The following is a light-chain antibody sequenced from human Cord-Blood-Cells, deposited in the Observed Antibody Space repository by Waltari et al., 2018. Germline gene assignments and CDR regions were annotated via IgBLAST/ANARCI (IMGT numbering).Light chain of an antibody. J-gene: IGLJ2*01. CDR1: SNYGGGSYY. CDR3: SSYAGSNNVV. CDR2: EVS. Sequence: SALTQPPSASGSPGQSVTISCTGPSNYGGGSYYVSWYQQHPGKAPKLMIYEVSTRPSGVPDRFSGSKSGNTASLTVSGLQAGDEADYYCSSYAGSNNVVFGGGTKLTVL. V-gene: IGLV2-8*01.